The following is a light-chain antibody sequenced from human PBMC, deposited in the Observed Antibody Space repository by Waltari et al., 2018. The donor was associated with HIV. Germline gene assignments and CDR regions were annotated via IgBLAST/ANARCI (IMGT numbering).Light chain of an antibody. CDR2: ENN. J-gene: IGLJ2*01. V-gene: IGLV1-51*02. CDR3: GTWHSSLSAGVV. CDR1: SPNLGENS. Sequence: QSVLTQPPSVSAAPGQKVTVSCPGSSPNLGENSVTWYQQLPGTAPKLLIYENNKRPSGIPDRFSGSKSGTSATLAITGLQTGDEADYYCGTWHSSLSAGVVFGGGTKLTVL.